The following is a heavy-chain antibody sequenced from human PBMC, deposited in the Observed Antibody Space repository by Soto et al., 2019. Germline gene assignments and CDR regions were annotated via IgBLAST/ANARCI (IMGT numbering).Heavy chain of an antibody. V-gene: IGHV3-48*02. CDR2: ISSSSSTI. J-gene: IGHJ6*02. D-gene: IGHD5-18*01. Sequence: ESGGGLVQPGGSLRLSCAASGFTFSSYSMNWVRQAPGKGLEWVSYISSSSSTIYYADSVKGRFTISRDNAKNSLYLQMNSLRDEDTAVYYCARVKYSYGYSYGMDVWGQGTTVTVSS. CDR1: GFTFSSYS. CDR3: ARVKYSYGYSYGMDV.